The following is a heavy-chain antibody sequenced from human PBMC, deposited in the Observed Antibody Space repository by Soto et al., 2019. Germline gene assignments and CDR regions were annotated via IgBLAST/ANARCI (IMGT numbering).Heavy chain of an antibody. CDR1: GGSFSGYY. D-gene: IGHD3-10*01. V-gene: IGHV4-34*01. Sequence: SETLSLTCAVYGGSFSGYYWSWIRQPPGKGLEWIGEINHSGSTNYNPSLKSRVTISVDTSKNQFSLKLSSVTAADTAVYYCARSPRKGRGVIIPRYYFDYWGQGTLVTVSS. J-gene: IGHJ4*02. CDR3: ARSPRKGRGVIIPRYYFDY. CDR2: INHSGST.